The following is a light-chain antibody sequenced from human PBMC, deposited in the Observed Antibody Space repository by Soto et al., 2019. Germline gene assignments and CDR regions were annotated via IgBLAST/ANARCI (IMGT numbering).Light chain of an antibody. CDR1: HSIDTW. Sequence: DIQMTQSPSALSASLGDRVTITCRASHSIDTWLAWYQQRPGKAPKLLIYAASTLQSGVPSRFSGSGSGTDLTLTISCLQSEDFATYYCQQYYSYPPITFGQGTRLEIK. CDR2: AAS. CDR3: QQYYSYPPIT. J-gene: IGKJ5*01. V-gene: IGKV1-5*01.